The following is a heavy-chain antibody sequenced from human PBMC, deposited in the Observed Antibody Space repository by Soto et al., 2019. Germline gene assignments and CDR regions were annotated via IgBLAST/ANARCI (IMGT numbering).Heavy chain of an antibody. CDR1: GFTFSSSA. CDR3: AKASSAPERDSAGY. Sequence: EVQLVESGGGLVQPGGSLRLSCAASGFTFSSSAMNWVRQAPGMGLEWVTGISGSGGSTFYSDTVKGRFTISRDNTKNTLYLRMNNLRAADAAIYYCAKASSAPERDSAGYWGQATLVIVSS. J-gene: IGHJ4*02. V-gene: IGHV3-23*04. D-gene: IGHD6-6*01. CDR2: ISGSGGST.